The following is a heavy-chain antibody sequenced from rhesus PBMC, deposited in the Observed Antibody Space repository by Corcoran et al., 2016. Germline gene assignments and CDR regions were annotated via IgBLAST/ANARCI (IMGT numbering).Heavy chain of an antibody. CDR2: ISYDGSKK. Sequence: EVQLVESGGGLVQPGGSLRLSCAASGFTFSSYGMHWVRQAPGKGLEWVAVISYDGSKKYYADSVKDRVTISRDNSKNMLYLQMNNRRLEGTAVYYWARAGTGEEDYGYYSTHGLDSWGQGVVVTVSS. J-gene: IGHJ6*01. CDR1: GFTFSSYG. V-gene: IGHV3-54*02. CDR3: ARAGTGEEDYGYYSTHGLDS. D-gene: IGHD3S6*01.